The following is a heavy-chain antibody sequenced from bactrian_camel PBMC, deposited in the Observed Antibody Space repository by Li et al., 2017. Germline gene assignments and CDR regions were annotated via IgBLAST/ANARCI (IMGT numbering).Heavy chain of an antibody. CDR1: GFPFSTYY. Sequence: VQLVESGGDLVQPGGSLRLSCAASGFPFSTYYMAWVRQGPGTGLEWVSTVRNDITDTRTADSVKGRFTASKDNAKNTVYLQMNSLKSEDTGMYYCVTEGGTYNGSLFGRFGFGYWGQGTQVTVS. CDR2: VRNDITDT. J-gene: IGHJ6*01. V-gene: IGHV3-2*01. D-gene: IGHD1*01. CDR3: VTEGGTYNGSLFGRFGFGY.